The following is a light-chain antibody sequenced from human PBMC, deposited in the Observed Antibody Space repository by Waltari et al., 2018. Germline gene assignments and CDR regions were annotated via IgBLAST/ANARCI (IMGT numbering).Light chain of an antibody. J-gene: IGKJ2*03. CDR3: QQYDNVPPYS. V-gene: IGKV1-33*01. CDR1: QDISHY. Sequence: DIQMTQYTSSLSASVGDRVTITCQASQDISHYLNWYQQRPGKAPKLLIYDASNLETGVPSRFSGSGSGTDFTFTISSLQPEDMATYYCQQYDNVPPYSFGQGTKLEIK. CDR2: DAS.